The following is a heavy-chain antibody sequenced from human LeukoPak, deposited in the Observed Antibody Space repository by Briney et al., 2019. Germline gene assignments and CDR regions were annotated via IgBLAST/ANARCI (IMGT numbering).Heavy chain of an antibody. J-gene: IGHJ4*02. D-gene: IGHD6-19*01. Sequence: SETLSLTCAVYGGSFSGYYWSWIRLPPGKGLEWIGEINHSGSTNYNPSLKSRVTISVDMSKNQFSLKLSSVTAADTAVYYCARTGYSSGWWTSYYFDYWGQGTLVTVSS. CDR2: INHSGST. CDR1: GGSFSGYY. V-gene: IGHV4-34*01. CDR3: ARTGYSSGWWTSYYFDY.